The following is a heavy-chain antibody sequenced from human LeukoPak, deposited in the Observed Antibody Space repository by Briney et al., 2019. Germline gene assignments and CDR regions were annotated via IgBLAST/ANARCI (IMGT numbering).Heavy chain of an antibody. D-gene: IGHD2-15*01. CDR2: IDPDGSRQ. Sequence: SGGSLRLSCVASGFTFSSYWATWVRQAPGKGLEWVANIDPDGSRQYYVDSVKGRFTISKDNAKNSLYLQMNSLRAEDTAVYYCARDGGRREDYWGQGALVTVSS. CDR3: ARDGGRREDY. V-gene: IGHV3-7*01. J-gene: IGHJ4*02. CDR1: GFTFSSYW.